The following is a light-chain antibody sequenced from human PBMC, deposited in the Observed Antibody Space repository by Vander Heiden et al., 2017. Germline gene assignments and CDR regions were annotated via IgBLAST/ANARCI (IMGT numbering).Light chain of an antibody. CDR2: HAS. CDR1: ESVSTN. Sequence: IVMTQSPVTLSVSPGERATLSCRASESVSTNLAWYQQKPGQAPRLLIYHASIRAAGITARCSGMGSGTEFTLTISSLQSEDSAVYYCQQYHFWYTFGHWAKIEIK. V-gene: IGKV3-15*01. J-gene: IGKJ2*01. CDR3: QQYHFWYT.